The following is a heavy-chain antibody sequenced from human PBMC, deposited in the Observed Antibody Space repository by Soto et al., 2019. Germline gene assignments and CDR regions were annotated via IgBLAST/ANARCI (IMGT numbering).Heavy chain of an antibody. Sequence: EVQLVESGGGLVRPGGSLRLSCAASGFTFSYYWMHWVRQAPGKGLVWVSRIHSDGSSTTYADFVKGRFIISRDNARNPVDLQMNSVRVEDTAVYYCARGDSGAFALWGQGTVVTVSS. D-gene: IGHD1-26*01. J-gene: IGHJ3*01. CDR1: GFTFSYYW. V-gene: IGHV3-74*01. CDR3: ARGDSGAFAL. CDR2: IHSDGSST.